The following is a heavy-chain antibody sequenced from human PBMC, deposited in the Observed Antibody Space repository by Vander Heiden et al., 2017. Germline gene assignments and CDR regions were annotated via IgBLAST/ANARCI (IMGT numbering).Heavy chain of an antibody. CDR3: AKTHMEH. J-gene: IGHJ1*01. CDR2: ISGSGGST. Sequence: EVQLWESGGGWVHPGGSLRLSCAASGFTVSSYAMRRVARAPGKGLEWVSAISGSGGSTYYADSVKGRFTISRDNSKNTLYLQMNSLRAEDTAVYYCAKTHMEHWGQGTLVTVSS. V-gene: IGHV3-23*01. CDR1: GFTVSSYA.